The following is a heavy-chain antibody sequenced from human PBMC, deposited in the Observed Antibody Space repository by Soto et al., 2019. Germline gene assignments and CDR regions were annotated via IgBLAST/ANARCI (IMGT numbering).Heavy chain of an antibody. CDR3: ARGGYSYTFDY. V-gene: IGHV3-53*01. J-gene: IGHJ4*02. CDR2: IYSGGST. D-gene: IGHD5-18*01. Sequence: GGSLRLSCAASWFTVSSNYMSWVRQAPGKGLEWVSVIYSGGSTYYADSVKGRFTISRDNSKNTLYLQMNSLRAEDTAVYYCARGGYSYTFDYWGQGTLVTVSS. CDR1: WFTVSSNY.